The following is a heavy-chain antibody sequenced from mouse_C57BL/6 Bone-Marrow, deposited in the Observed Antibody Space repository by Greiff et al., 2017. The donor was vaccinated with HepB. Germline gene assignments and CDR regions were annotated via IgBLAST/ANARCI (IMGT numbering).Heavy chain of an antibody. Sequence: VQLQQSGAELVRPGASVKLSCTASGFNIKDDYMHWVKQRPEQGLEWIGWIDPENGDTEYATKFQGKATITAYTSSNTAYLQLSSLTSEDTAVYYCTTGRGYDPFAYWGQGTLVTVSA. CDR1: GFNIKDDY. D-gene: IGHD2-3*01. CDR3: TTGRGYDPFAY. J-gene: IGHJ3*01. CDR2: IDPENGDT. V-gene: IGHV14-4*01.